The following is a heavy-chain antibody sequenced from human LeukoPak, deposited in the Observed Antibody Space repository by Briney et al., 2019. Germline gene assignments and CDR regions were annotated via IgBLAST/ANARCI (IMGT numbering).Heavy chain of an antibody. CDR1: GFIFSTYA. D-gene: IGHD3-3*01. Sequence: GGSLRLSCAASGFIFSTYAMSWVRQAPGKGLEWVSAISGSGGSTYYADSVKGRFTISRDNSKNTLYLQMNSLRAEDTAVYYCAKGPQSRFFEWLHKYNWFDPWGQGTLVTVSS. J-gene: IGHJ5*02. CDR2: ISGSGGST. CDR3: AKGPQSRFFEWLHKYNWFDP. V-gene: IGHV3-23*01.